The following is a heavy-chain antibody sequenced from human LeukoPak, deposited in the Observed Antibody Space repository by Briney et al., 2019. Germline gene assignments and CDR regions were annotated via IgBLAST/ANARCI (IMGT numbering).Heavy chain of an antibody. CDR1: GGSISSSSYF. CDR3: ARVYYSNSYDYWYFDL. Sequence: NPSETLSLTCSVSGGSISSSSYFWGWIRQPPGKGLEWIASVHYSGSTYYNPSLKSRVTISVDTSKNQFSLKLSSVTAADTAVYYCARVYYSNSYDYWYFDLWGRDTLVTVSS. J-gene: IGHJ2*01. V-gene: IGHV4-39*07. CDR2: VHYSGST. D-gene: IGHD6-13*01.